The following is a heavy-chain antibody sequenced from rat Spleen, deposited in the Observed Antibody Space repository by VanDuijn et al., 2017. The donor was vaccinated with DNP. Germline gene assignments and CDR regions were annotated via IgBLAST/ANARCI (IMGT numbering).Heavy chain of an antibody. CDR2: ISTDGGTT. CDR3: AKDAFDY. V-gene: IGHV5-58*01. J-gene: IGHJ2*01. CDR1: GFTFSSFW. Sequence: EVQVVETGGDLVQPERSLKLSCVASGFTFSSFWMYWIRQAPGKGLEWIASISTDGGTTYYPDSVKGRFTLSRDNVKSILYLQMESLRSEDTATYYCAKDAFDYWGQGVMVTVSS.